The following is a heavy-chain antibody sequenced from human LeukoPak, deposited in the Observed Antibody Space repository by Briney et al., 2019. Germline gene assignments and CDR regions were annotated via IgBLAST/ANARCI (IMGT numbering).Heavy chain of an antibody. D-gene: IGHD3-10*01. CDR3: AKGYGSGSYMIDY. CDR2: ISYDGSNE. CDR1: GFTFSSYG. J-gene: IGHJ4*02. Sequence: PGRSLRLSCAASGFTFSSYGIHWVRQAPGKGLEWVAFISYDGSNEYYADSVKGQFTISRDNSKNTLYLQMNSLRAEDTAVYYCAKGYGSGSYMIDYWGQGTLVTVSS. V-gene: IGHV3-30*18.